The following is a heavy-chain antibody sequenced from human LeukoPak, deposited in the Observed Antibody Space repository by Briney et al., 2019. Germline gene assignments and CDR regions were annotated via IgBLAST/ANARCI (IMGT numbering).Heavy chain of an antibody. CDR1: GFTFSSYW. V-gene: IGHV3-7*01. CDR3: AKDGIVGATALGEEADY. Sequence: GGSLRLSCAASGFTFSSYWMSWVRQAPGKGLEWVANIKQDGSEKYYVDSVKGRFTISRDNAKNSLYLQMNSLRAEDTAVYYCAKDGIVGATALGEEADYWGQGTLVTVSS. J-gene: IGHJ4*02. D-gene: IGHD1-26*01. CDR2: IKQDGSEK.